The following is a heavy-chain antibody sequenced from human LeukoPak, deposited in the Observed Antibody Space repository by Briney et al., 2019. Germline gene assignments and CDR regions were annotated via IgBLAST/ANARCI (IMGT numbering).Heavy chain of an antibody. CDR3: VMYTRRYPFGN. Sequence: GGSLSLSRAASGFTFSNYWMSWVRQAPGKGLEWVANIKEDGSEKYYVDSVRGRFTISRDNAKNSLSLQMNSLRAEDTAVYYCVMYTRRYPFGNWARETLVTVSS. D-gene: IGHD1-1*01. CDR1: GFTFSNYW. J-gene: IGHJ4*02. CDR2: IKEDGSEK. V-gene: IGHV3-7*02.